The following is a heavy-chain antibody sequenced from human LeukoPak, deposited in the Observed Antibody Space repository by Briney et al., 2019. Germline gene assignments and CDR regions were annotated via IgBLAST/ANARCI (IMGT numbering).Heavy chain of an antibody. CDR2: IYTSGST. CDR3: ARDSSIVSRY. D-gene: IGHD3-16*02. Sequence: SETLSLTCTVSGGSISSGTYYWSWIRQPAGKGLEWIGRIYTSGSTNYNPSLKSRVTISVDTSKNQFSLKLSSVTAADTAVYYCARDSSIVSRYWGQGTLVTVSS. CDR1: GGSISSGTYY. V-gene: IGHV4-61*02. J-gene: IGHJ4*02.